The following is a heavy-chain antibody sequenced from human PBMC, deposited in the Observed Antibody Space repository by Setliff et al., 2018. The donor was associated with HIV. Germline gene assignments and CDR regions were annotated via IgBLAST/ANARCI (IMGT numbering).Heavy chain of an antibody. V-gene: IGHV3-48*04. D-gene: IGHD2-21*01. CDR3: VTRYCGESICPEFDY. J-gene: IGHJ4*02. CDR2: IHSSSSRI. CDR1: GFTFSDYS. Sequence: PGESLKISCAASGFTFSDYSMNWFRRTPGKGLEWVSFIHSSSSRIYYADSVKGRFTVSRDNAKNSLYLQMNSLRPEDTAVYYCVTRYCGESICPEFDYWGQGTLVTVSS.